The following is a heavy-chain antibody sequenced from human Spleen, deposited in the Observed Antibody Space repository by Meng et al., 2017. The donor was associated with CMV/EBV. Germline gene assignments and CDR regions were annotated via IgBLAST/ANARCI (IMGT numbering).Heavy chain of an antibody. Sequence: ASVKVSCKGTGYTFTGYCMRWVRQAPGQGLEWMGWINPNNGGAYYVQNFQGWVTMTGDMSTSTAYMELSSLRSEDTAVYYCARGAGYHYYYGMDVWGQGTTVTVSS. D-gene: IGHD3-9*01. CDR3: ARGAGYHYYYGMDV. J-gene: IGHJ6*02. V-gene: IGHV1-2*04. CDR2: INPNNGGA. CDR1: GYTFTGYC.